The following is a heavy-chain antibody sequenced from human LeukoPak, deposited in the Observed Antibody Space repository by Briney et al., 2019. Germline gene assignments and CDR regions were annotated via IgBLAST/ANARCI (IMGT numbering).Heavy chain of an antibody. Sequence: PGGSLRLSCEASGFTLSDYWMHWVRQAPGKGLMWVSRINRDGSRTDYADSVKGRFTISRDDAKNTLYLQVNSLRAEDTAVYFCARGGSDTAMAHDYWGQGTLVTVSS. V-gene: IGHV3-74*01. CDR2: INRDGSRT. D-gene: IGHD5-18*01. CDR3: ARGGSDTAMAHDY. CDR1: GFTLSDYW. J-gene: IGHJ4*02.